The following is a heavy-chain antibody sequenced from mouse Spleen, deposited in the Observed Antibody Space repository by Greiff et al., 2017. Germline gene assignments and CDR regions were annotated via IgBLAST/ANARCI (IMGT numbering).Heavy chain of an antibody. Sequence: EVKLMESGGGLVQPGGSRKLSCAASGFTFSDYGMAWVRQAPGKGPEWVAFISNLAYSIYYADTVTGRFTISRENAKNTLYLEMSSLRSEDTAMYYCARGEPAWFAYWGQGTLVTVSA. V-gene: IGHV5-15*02. CDR1: GFTFSDYG. CDR3: ARGEPAWFAY. CDR2: ISNLAYSI. J-gene: IGHJ3*01.